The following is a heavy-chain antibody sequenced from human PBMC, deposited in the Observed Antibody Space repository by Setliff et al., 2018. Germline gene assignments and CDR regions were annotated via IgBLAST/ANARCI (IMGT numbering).Heavy chain of an antibody. D-gene: IGHD6-19*01. CDR1: GGSISSYY. V-gene: IGHV4-4*07. J-gene: IGHJ6*03. Sequence: KPSETLSLTCTVSGGSISSYYWSWIRQPAGEGLEWIGHIYIGGSANYNPPLKSRVTMSIDTSKNQFSLKLNSVTAADMAVYYCAREQWLDPPGYYYMDVWAKGTTVTVSS. CDR3: AREQWLDPPGYYYMDV. CDR2: IYIGGSA.